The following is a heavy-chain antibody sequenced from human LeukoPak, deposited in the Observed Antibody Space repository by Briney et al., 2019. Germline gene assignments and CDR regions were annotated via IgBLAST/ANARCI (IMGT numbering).Heavy chain of an antibody. Sequence: PSETLSLTCTVSGGSISSYYWSWIRQPPGKGLEWIGEINHSGSTNYNPSLKSRVTISVDTSKNQFSLKLSSVTAADTAVYYCARVWDDYGDYYFDYWGQGTLVTVSS. V-gene: IGHV4-34*01. CDR3: ARVWDDYGDYYFDY. J-gene: IGHJ4*02. CDR2: INHSGST. CDR1: GGSISSYY. D-gene: IGHD4-17*01.